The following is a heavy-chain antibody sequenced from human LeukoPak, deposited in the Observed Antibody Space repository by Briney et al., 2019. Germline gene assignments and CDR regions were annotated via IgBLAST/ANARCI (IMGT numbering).Heavy chain of an antibody. CDR1: GGSFSGYY. CDR2: INHSGST. V-gene: IGHV4-34*01. D-gene: IGHD2-8*01. J-gene: IGHJ5*02. Sequence: SETLSLTCAVYGGSFSGYYWSWIRQPPGKGLEWIGEINHSGSTNYNPSLKSRVTISVDTSKNQFSLKLSSVTAADTAVYYCARGQWYNWFDPWGQGTLVTVSP. CDR3: ARGQWYNWFDP.